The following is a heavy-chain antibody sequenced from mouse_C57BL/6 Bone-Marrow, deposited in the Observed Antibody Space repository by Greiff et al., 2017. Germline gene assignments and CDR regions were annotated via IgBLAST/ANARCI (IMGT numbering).Heavy chain of an antibody. CDR1: GYTFTSYW. CDR2: IHPNSGST. CDR3: ARPLRWYFDV. D-gene: IGHD1-1*01. V-gene: IGHV1-64*01. J-gene: IGHJ1*03. Sequence: VQLQQSGAELVKPGASVKLSCKASGYTFTSYWMHWVKQRPGQGLEWIGMIHPNSGSTNYNEKFKRKATLTVDKSSSTAYMQLSSLTSEDSAVYYCARPLRWYFDVWGTGTTVTVSS.